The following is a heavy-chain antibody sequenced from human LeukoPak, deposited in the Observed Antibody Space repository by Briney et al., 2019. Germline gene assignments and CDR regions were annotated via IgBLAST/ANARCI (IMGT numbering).Heavy chain of an antibody. CDR2: ISSSSTYI. J-gene: IGHJ3*02. V-gene: IGHV3-21*06. CDR3: ARGQSSSGSDAFDI. D-gene: IGHD3-22*01. Sequence: GGSLRLSCAASGFTFSSYAMNWVRQAPGKGLEWVSSISSSSTYIYYADSVKGRFTISRDNGKNSLYLQMNSLRAEDTALYYCARGQSSSGSDAFDICGQGTMVTVSS. CDR1: GFTFSSYA.